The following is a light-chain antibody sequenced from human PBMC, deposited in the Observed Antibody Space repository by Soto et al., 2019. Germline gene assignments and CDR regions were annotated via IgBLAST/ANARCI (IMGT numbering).Light chain of an antibody. CDR2: DAS. V-gene: IGKV3-11*01. CDR1: QSVSSY. CDR3: QQRSNWPLT. J-gene: IGKJ1*01. Sequence: EIVLTQSPATLSVSPGERATLSCRASQSVSSYLAWYQQKPGQAPRLLIYDASNRATGIPARFSGSESGTDFTLTISSLEPEDFAVYYCQQRSNWPLTFGQGTKVEIK.